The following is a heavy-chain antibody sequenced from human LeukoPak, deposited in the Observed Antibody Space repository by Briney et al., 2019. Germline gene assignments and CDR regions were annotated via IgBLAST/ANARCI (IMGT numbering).Heavy chain of an antibody. CDR1: GLTFSDYW. J-gene: IGHJ5*02. CDR3: ARDLTTVPLSP. D-gene: IGHD4-17*01. CDR2: ISSRRSAI. Sequence: VGSLRLSRAASGLTFSDYWMSWFRQAPRKGLERVSYISSRRSAIYYTDSVKGRFTISRNNAKNSLHLQMNILRAEDTAVYYCARDLTTVPLSPWGQGTLVTVSS. V-gene: IGHV3-11*04.